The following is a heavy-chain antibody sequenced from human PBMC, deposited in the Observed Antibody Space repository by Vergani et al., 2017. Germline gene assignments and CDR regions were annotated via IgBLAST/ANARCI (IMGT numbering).Heavy chain of an antibody. D-gene: IGHD1-14*01. Sequence: QVQLQQWGAGLLKPSETLSLTCAVYGGSFSGYSWSWIRQPPGKGLEWSGEINHSGSTNYNPSLKSRVTISVDTSKNQFSLKLSSVTAADTAVYYCARVARSLYDYWGQGTLVTVSS. V-gene: IGHV4-34*01. J-gene: IGHJ4*02. CDR3: ARVARSLYDY. CDR1: GGSFSGYS. CDR2: INHSGST.